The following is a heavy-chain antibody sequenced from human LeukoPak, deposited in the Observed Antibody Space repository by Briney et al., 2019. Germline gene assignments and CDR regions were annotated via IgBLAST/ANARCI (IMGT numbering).Heavy chain of an antibody. J-gene: IGHJ4*02. CDR3: HLTGVPGLDY. CDR2: MNPNSGKT. V-gene: IGHV1-8*01. CDR1: GYTFTSYD. Sequence: GASVKVSCKAAGYTFTSYDINWVRQATGQGLEWMGWMNPNSGKTGYAQKFQGRGTMTRNPSIRTPYIELSSLRSEDTAVYYCHLTGVPGLDYWGQGTLVTVSS. D-gene: IGHD7-27*01.